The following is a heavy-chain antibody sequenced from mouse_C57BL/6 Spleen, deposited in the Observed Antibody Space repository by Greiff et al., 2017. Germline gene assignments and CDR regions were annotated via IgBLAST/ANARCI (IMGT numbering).Heavy chain of an antibody. CDR1: GYTFTSYW. J-gene: IGHJ1*03. CDR3: ARSPPGSSYWYFDV. CDR2: IDPNSGGT. V-gene: IGHV1-62-3*01. Sequence: QVQLQQPGAELVKPGASVKLSSKASGYTFTSYWMHWVKQRPGRGLEWIGRIDPNSGGTKYNEKFKSKATLTVDKPSSTAYLQLSSLTSADSAVYYGARSPPGSSYWYFDVWGTGTTVTVSS. D-gene: IGHD1-1*01.